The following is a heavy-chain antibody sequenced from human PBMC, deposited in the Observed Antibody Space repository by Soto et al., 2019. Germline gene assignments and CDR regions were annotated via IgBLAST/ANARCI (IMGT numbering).Heavy chain of an antibody. CDR2: INAGNGNT. Sequence: QVPLVQSGAEVKKPGASVKVSCKASGYTFTSYAMHWVRQAPGQRLEWMGWINAGNGNTKYSQKFQGRVTITRDTSASTAYMELSSLRSEDTAVYYCARDDFWSGYPSVWFDPWGQGTLVTVSS. V-gene: IGHV1-3*01. CDR3: ARDDFWSGYPSVWFDP. D-gene: IGHD3-3*01. J-gene: IGHJ5*02. CDR1: GYTFTSYA.